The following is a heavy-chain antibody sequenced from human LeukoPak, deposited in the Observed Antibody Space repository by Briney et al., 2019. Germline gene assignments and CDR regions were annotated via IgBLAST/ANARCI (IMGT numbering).Heavy chain of an antibody. CDR1: GGSFSGYY. D-gene: IGHD3-10*01. V-gene: IGHV4-34*01. Sequence: PSETLSLTCAVYGGSFSGYYWSWIRQPQGNGLEWTGEINHSGTTNYNPSLKSRVTISVDTSKNQFSLKLSSVTAADTAVYYCARGRYYGSGSYPIRRGSYYFDYWGQGTLVTVSS. CDR3: ARGRYYGSGSYPIRRGSYYFDY. CDR2: INHSGTT. J-gene: IGHJ4*02.